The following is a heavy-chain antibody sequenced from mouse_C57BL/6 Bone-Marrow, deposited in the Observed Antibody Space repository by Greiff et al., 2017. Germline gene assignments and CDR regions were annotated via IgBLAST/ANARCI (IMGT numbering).Heavy chain of an antibody. D-gene: IGHD1-1*01. V-gene: IGHV14-4*01. CDR2: IDPENGDT. CDR1: GFNIKDDY. J-gene: IGHJ3*01. Sequence: EVQLQQSGAELVRPGASVKLSCTASGFNIKDDYMHWVKQRPEQGLEWIGWIDPENGDTEYASKFQGKATITADTSSNTAYLQLSSLTSEDTAVYYCTEGYYDGGFAYWGQGTLVTVSA. CDR3: TEGYYDGGFAY.